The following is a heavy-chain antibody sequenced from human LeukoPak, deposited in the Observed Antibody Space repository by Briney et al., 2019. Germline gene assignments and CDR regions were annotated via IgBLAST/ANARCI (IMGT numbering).Heavy chain of an antibody. J-gene: IGHJ6*02. CDR3: AREAAAGSTDYYYYGMDV. V-gene: IGHV4-4*07. Sequence: SETLSLTCTVSGGSITSYYWSWIRQPAGQGLEWIGRIYTSGSTNYNPSLKSRVTMSVDSSNNQFSLKLSSVTAADTAVYYCAREAAAGSTDYYYYGMDVWGQGTTVTVSS. D-gene: IGHD6-13*01. CDR1: GGSITSYY. CDR2: IYTSGST.